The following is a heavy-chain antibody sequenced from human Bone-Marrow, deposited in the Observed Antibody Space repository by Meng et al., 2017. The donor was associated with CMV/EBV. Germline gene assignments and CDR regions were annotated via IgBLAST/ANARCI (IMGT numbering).Heavy chain of an antibody. V-gene: IGHV3-30*03. CDR2: ISYDGSNK. Sequence: GESLKISCAASGFTFSSYWMSWVRQAPGKGLEWVAVISYDGSNKYYADSVKGRFTISRDNSKNTLYLQMNSLRAEDTAVYYCARGQDWSESYSSWGQGTLVTVSS. CDR3: ARGQDWSESYSS. D-gene: IGHD1-26*01. J-gene: IGHJ4*02. CDR1: GFTFSSYW.